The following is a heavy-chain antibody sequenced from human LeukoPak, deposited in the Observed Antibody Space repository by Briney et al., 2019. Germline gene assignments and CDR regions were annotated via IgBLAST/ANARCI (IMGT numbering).Heavy chain of an antibody. CDR3: ARVAGSYYYFDY. CDR2: VSSSGSAI. CDR1: GFTFSSYE. Sequence: PGGSLRLSCAASGFTFSSYEINWVRQAPGKGLEWVSYVSSSGSAIYYADSVKGRFTISRDNAKKSLHLQMNSLRAEDTAVYYCARVAGSYYYFDYWGQRTLVTVSS. D-gene: IGHD1-26*01. J-gene: IGHJ4*02. V-gene: IGHV3-48*03.